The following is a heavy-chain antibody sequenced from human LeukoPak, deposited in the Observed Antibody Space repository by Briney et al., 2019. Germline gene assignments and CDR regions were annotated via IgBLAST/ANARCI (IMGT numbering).Heavy chain of an antibody. V-gene: IGHV5-51*01. CDR1: GYSFTTYW. CDR2: IFPADSDT. D-gene: IGHD6-13*01. J-gene: IGHJ4*02. Sequence: LGESLKIPCRASGYSFTTYWIGWVRQMPGKGLEWMGIIFPADSDTRYSPSFQGQVTISADKSISTAYLQWSSLKASDTAMYYCASVYSSTSWDYWGQGTLVTVSS. CDR3: ASVYSSTSWDY.